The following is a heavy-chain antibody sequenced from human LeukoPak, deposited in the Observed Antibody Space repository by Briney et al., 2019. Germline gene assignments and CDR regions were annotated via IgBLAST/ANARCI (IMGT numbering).Heavy chain of an antibody. CDR3: AKEGLQLWLPDY. CDR2: IRYDGSNT. CDR1: GFTFSSNG. Sequence: GGSLRLSCAASGFTFSSNGMHWVRQAPGKGLEWVAFIRYDGSNTYYADSVKGRFTISRDNSKNTLYLQMSSLRAEDTAVYYCAKEGLQLWLPDYWGQGTLVTVSS. D-gene: IGHD5-18*01. J-gene: IGHJ4*02. V-gene: IGHV3-30*02.